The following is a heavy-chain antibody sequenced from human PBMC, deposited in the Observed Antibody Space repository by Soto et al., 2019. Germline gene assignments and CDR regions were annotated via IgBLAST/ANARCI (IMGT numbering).Heavy chain of an antibody. J-gene: IGHJ4*02. Sequence: GGSLRISCAASGFTFSSHAIGWLRQAPGTEPEWVAFVDCSGADTSYAETVKGRFTISRDNSENLLYLHMNSLRAEDTGRYFCAKEIFAAAYAATSAFDLWGQGTLVTVSS. CDR3: AKEIFAAAYAATSAFDL. D-gene: IGHD2-8*01. CDR1: GFTFSSHA. V-gene: IGHV3-23*01. CDR2: VDCSGADT.